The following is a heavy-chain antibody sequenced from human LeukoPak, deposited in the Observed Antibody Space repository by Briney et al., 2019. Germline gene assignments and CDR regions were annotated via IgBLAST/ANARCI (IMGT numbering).Heavy chain of an antibody. CDR2: ISSSSSYI. Sequence: PGGSLRLSCAASGFTFSSYAMSWVRQAPGKGLEWVSSISSSSSYIYYADSVKGRFTISRDNAKNSLYLQVNSLRAEDTAVYYCARDITMIIDYWGQGTLVTVSS. V-gene: IGHV3-21*01. D-gene: IGHD3-22*01. CDR3: ARDITMIIDY. CDR1: GFTFSSYA. J-gene: IGHJ4*02.